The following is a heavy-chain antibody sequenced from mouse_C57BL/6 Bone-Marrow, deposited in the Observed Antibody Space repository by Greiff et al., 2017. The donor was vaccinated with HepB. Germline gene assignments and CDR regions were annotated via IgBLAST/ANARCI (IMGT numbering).Heavy chain of an antibody. D-gene: IGHD1-1*01. J-gene: IGHJ4*01. CDR1: GYTFTSYG. V-gene: IGHV1-81*01. CDR3: ARYRYYGSSLDAMDY. CDR2: IYPRSGNT. Sequence: VQLQQSGAELARPGASVKLSCKASGYTFTSYGISWVKQRTGQGLEWIGEIYPRSGNTYYNEKFKGKAKLTADKSSSTAYMELRSLTSEDSAVYFCARYRYYGSSLDAMDYWGQGTSVTVSS.